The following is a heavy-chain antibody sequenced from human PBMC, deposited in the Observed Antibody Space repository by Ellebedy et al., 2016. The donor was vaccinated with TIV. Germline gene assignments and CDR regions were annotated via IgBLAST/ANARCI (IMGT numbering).Heavy chain of an antibody. CDR3: AGACQSPYGMDV. J-gene: IGHJ6*02. D-gene: IGHD4-17*01. Sequence: SETLSLTCTVAGDSVSSGRCYWNWIRQPPGKGLEWLGSLYYTGSTNYNPSLKRRVTISEDTSKGQFSLRLSSVAAADTAMYYCAGACQSPYGMDVWGQGTTVTVS. CDR1: GDSVSSGRCY. V-gene: IGHV4-61*01. CDR2: LYYTGST.